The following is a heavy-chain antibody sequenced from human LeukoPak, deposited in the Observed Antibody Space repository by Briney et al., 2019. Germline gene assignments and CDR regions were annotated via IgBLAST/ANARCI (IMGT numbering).Heavy chain of an antibody. CDR3: ARANSGSRAVDH. CDR1: GYTFTGYY. D-gene: IGHD1-26*01. V-gene: IGHV1-2*02. J-gene: IGHJ4*02. Sequence: GASVKVSCKASGYTFTGYYMHLVRQAPGQGLEWMGWINPNSGGTNYAQKFQGRVTMTRDTSISTAYMELSRLRSDDTAVYYCARANSGSRAVDHWGQGTLVTVSS. CDR2: INPNSGGT.